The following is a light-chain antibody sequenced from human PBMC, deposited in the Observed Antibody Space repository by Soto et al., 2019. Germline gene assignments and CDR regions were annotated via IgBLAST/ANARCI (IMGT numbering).Light chain of an antibody. V-gene: IGKV1-33*01. Sequence: DIQMTQSPPSVSASVGDRVTITCQASQDIRHFLNWYQQKPGEAPNLLIYDASTLQAGVPSRFTGSGSGTIFTFTITRLQPEDVATYYCQRYDVIPVFGPGTKVQLK. CDR3: QRYDVIPV. CDR2: DAS. CDR1: QDIRHF. J-gene: IGKJ3*01.